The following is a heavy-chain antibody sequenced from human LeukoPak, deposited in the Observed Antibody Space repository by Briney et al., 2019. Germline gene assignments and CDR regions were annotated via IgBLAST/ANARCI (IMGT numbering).Heavy chain of an antibody. V-gene: IGHV4-34*01. D-gene: IGHD2-2*01. CDR3: ARGGCQLLSGCRWFDP. CDR2: VNHSGST. CDR1: GGSFSGYY. J-gene: IGHJ5*02. Sequence: SETLSLTCAVYGGSFSGYYWSWIRQPPGKGLEWIGEVNHSGSTNYNPSLKSRVTISVDTSKNHFSLKLSSVTAADTAVYYCARGGCQLLSGCRWFDPWGQGTLVTVSS.